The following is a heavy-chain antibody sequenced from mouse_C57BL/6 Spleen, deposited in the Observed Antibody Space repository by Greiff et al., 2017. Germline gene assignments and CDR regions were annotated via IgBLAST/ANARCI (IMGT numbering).Heavy chain of an antibody. Sequence: EVKLQESGAELVKPGASVKLSCTASGFNIKDYYMHWVKQRTEQGLEWIGRIDPEDGETKYAPKFQGKATITADTSSHTAYLQLSSLTSEDTAVDYCARCYGSSRYFDVWGTGTTGTVSS. J-gene: IGHJ1*03. CDR2: IDPEDGET. D-gene: IGHD1-1*01. V-gene: IGHV14-2*01. CDR1: GFNIKDYY. CDR3: ARCYGSSRYFDV.